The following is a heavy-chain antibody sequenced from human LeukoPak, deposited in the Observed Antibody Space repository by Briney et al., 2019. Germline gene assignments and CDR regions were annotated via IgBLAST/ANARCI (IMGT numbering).Heavy chain of an antibody. CDR1: GGSISSGSYY. V-gene: IGHV4-61*02. CDR2: IYTSGST. J-gene: IGHJ6*03. Sequence: SETLSLTCTVSGGSISSGSYYWSWIRQPAGKGLEWIGRIYTSGSTNYNPSLKSRVTISVDTSKNQFSLKLSSVTAADTAVYYCARDVANYFGSGSYYYYMDVWGKGTTVTISS. D-gene: IGHD3-10*01. CDR3: ARDVANYFGSGSYYYYMDV.